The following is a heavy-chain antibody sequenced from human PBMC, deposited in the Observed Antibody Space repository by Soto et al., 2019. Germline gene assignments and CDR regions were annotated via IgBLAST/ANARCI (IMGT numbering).Heavy chain of an antibody. Sequence: EVQLVETGGDLIQPGGSLRLSCAACGFSVSSDSLTWVRQAPGKGLEWVSIIYSDNNTDYADSVKGRFTISRYTSKNILYLQMNSLRAEDTAEYYCARHYSAMGVWGQGPTVTVSS. J-gene: IGHJ6*02. CDR1: GFSVSSDS. V-gene: IGHV3-53*02. CDR3: ARHYSAMGV. CDR2: IYSDNNT.